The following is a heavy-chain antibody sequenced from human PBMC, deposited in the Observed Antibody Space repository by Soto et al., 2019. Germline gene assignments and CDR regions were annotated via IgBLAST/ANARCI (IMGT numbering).Heavy chain of an antibody. Sequence: SETLALTCTVCGGSISIYYWSWILQPPGKGLEWIGYIYYSGSTNYNPSLKSRVTISVDTSKNQFSLKLSSVTAADTAVYYCARTVYYDFWSASLMDVWGQGTTVTVSS. CDR1: GGSISIYY. J-gene: IGHJ6*02. CDR3: ARTVYYDFWSASLMDV. D-gene: IGHD3-3*01. CDR2: IYYSGST. V-gene: IGHV4-59*01.